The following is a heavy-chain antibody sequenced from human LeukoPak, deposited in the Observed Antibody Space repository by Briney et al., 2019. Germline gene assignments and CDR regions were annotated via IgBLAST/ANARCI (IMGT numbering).Heavy chain of an antibody. D-gene: IGHD3-22*01. CDR3: ARDHFKSDSSGSYYYYGMDV. CDR2: ISSSSSNI. V-gene: IGHV3-48*01. Sequence: GGSLRLSCAASAFTFSTYSMNWVRQAPGRGLEWVSYISSSSSNIQYADSVKGRFTISRDNAKNSLYLQMNSLRAEDTALYYCARDHFKSDSSGSYYYYGMDVWGQGTTVTVSS. CDR1: AFTFSTYS. J-gene: IGHJ6*02.